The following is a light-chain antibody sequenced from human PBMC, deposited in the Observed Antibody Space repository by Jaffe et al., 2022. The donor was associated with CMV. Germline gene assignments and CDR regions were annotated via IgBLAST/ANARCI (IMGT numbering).Light chain of an antibody. V-gene: IGKV1-39*01. Sequence: DIQMTQSPSSLSASVGDRVTIICRASQSISNYLNWYQQKPGKAPKLLIYAASNLQSGVPSRFSGSGSGTDFTLTISSLQPEDFATYFCQQSYSTPWTFGQGTKVEIK. CDR3: QQSYSTPWT. J-gene: IGKJ1*01. CDR1: QSISNY. CDR2: AAS.